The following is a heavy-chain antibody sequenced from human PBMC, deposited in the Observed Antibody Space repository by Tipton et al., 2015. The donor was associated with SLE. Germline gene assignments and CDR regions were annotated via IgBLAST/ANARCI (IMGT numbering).Heavy chain of an antibody. D-gene: IGHD6-13*01. J-gene: IGHJ3*01. CDR1: GGSISSGGYY. CDR3: ARRGKGIAAAGTLL. V-gene: IGHV4-31*03. CDR2: IYYSGST. Sequence: TLSLTCTVSGGSISSGGYYWSWIRQHPGKGLEWIGYIYYSGSTYYNPSLKSRVTISVDTSKNQFSLKLSSVTAADTAVYYCARRGKGIAAAGTLLWGQGTMVTVSS.